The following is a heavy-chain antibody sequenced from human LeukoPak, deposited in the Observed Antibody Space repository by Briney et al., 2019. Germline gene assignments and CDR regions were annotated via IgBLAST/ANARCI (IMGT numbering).Heavy chain of an antibody. J-gene: IGHJ4*02. D-gene: IGHD6-13*01. V-gene: IGHV4-59*01. CDR2: IYYSGST. CDR3: ARVGQLVRVFDY. CDR1: GGSISSYY. Sequence: SETLSLTCTVSGGSISSYYWSWIRQPPGKGLEWIGYIYYSGSTNYNPSLKSRVTISVDTSKNQFSLKLSSVTAADTAVYYCARVGQLVRVFDYWGQGTLVTVSS.